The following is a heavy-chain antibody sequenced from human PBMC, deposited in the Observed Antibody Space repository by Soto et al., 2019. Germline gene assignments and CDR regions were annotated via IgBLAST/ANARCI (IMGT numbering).Heavy chain of an antibody. CDR3: ARVERGTATTVVDAFDI. CDR1: GGFVSSGSYY. Sequence: SETLSLTCAVYGGFVSSGSYYWSWIRQPPGKGLEWIGEMSHSGGTHFNPSLKSRVTISVDTSKNQFSLKMGSVTAADTALYYCARVERGTATTVVDAFDIWGQGTMVTVSS. V-gene: IGHV4-61*01. J-gene: IGHJ3*02. D-gene: IGHD1-1*01. CDR2: MSHSGGT.